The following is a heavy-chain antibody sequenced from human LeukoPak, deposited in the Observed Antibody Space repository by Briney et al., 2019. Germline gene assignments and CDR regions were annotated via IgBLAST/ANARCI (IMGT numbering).Heavy chain of an antibody. D-gene: IGHD2-21*02. CDR1: GFTFSSYA. CDR3: APRSGTAMLYYFDY. V-gene: IGHV3-23*01. J-gene: IGHJ4*02. Sequence: GVSLRLSCAASGFTFSSYAMICVRQAPGKGLEWVSAISGSGGSTYSADSVKGRFTISRDNSKNTLYLQMNSLRAEDTAVYYCAPRSGTAMLYYFDYWGQGTLVTVSS. CDR2: ISGSGGST.